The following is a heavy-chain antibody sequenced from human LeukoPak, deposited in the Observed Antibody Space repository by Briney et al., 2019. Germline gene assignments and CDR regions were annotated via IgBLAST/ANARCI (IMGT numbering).Heavy chain of an antibody. Sequence: SETLSLTCTVSGGSISSYYWSWIRQPPGKGLEWIGYIYYSGSTNYNPSLKSRVTMSVDTSKNQFSLKLSSVTAADTAVYYCARVRPPVDAFDIWGQGTMVTVSS. V-gene: IGHV4-59*12. CDR2: IYYSGST. CDR1: GGSISSYY. J-gene: IGHJ3*02. CDR3: ARVRPPVDAFDI.